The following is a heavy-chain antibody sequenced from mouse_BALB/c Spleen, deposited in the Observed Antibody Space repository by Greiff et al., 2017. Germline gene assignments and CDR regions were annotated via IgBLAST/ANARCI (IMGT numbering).Heavy chain of an antibody. CDR3: ARLWLRRYFDY. D-gene: IGHD2-2*01. CDR2: ISSGGGST. Sequence: EVKVVESGGGLVKPGGSLKLSCAASGFAFSSYDMSWVRQTPEKRLEWVAYISSGGGSTYYPDTVKGRFTISRDNAKNTLYLQMSSLKSEDTAMYYCARLWLRRYFDYWGQGTTLTVSS. J-gene: IGHJ2*01. V-gene: IGHV5-12-1*01. CDR1: GFAFSSYD.